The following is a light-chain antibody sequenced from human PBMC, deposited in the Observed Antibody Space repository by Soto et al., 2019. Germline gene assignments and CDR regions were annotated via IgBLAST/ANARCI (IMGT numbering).Light chain of an antibody. CDR2: GAS. J-gene: IGKJ1*01. Sequence: EIVMTQSPATLSVSPGERATLSCRASQSVSSNLAWYQKKPGQAPRLLIYGASTRATGIPARFSGSGFGTEFNLTISGLQTEDFATYYCLQHNNYPWTFGQGTKVDIK. V-gene: IGKV3D-15*01. CDR3: LQHNNYPWT. CDR1: QSVSSN.